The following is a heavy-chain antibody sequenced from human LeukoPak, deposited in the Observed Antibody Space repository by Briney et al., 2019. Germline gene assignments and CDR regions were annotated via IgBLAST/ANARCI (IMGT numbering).Heavy chain of an antibody. Sequence: SETLSLTCTVSGGSISSSSYYWGWIRQPPGKGLEWIGSIYYSGSTYYNPSLKSRVTISVDTSKNQFSLKLSSVTAADTAVYYCARDAATISHFDYWGQGTLVTVSS. CDR2: IYYSGST. V-gene: IGHV4-39*07. D-gene: IGHD5-24*01. CDR1: GGSISSSSYY. CDR3: ARDAATISHFDY. J-gene: IGHJ4*02.